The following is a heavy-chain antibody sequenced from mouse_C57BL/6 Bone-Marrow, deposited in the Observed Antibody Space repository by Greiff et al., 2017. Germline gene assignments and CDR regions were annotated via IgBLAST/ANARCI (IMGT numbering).Heavy chain of an antibody. CDR3: ARDYCSSYGYFDV. CDR2: IYPRDGST. J-gene: IGHJ1*03. V-gene: IGHV1-85*01. CDR1: GYTFTSYD. D-gene: IGHD1-1*01. Sequence: QVQLKQSGPELVKPGASVKLSCKASGYTFTSYDINWVKQRPGQGLEWIGWIYPRDGSTKYNEKFKGKATFTVDTSSSTAYMELHSLTSEDSAVYFCARDYCSSYGYFDVWGTGTTVTVSS.